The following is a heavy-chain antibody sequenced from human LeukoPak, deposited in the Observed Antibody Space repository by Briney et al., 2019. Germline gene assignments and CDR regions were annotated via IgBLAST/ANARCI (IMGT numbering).Heavy chain of an antibody. CDR3: ARGSYCCSTTCLRYFQH. CDR2: MNPNSGNT. Sequence: ASVKLSCNASGYTFTSYDINWVRQATGQGLEWMGWMNPNSGNTGYAQKFQGRVTMTRNTSISTAYMELSSLRSEDTAVYYCARGSYCCSTTCLRYFQHWGQGTLVTVSS. J-gene: IGHJ1*01. V-gene: IGHV1-8*01. CDR1: GYTFTSYD. D-gene: IGHD2-2*01.